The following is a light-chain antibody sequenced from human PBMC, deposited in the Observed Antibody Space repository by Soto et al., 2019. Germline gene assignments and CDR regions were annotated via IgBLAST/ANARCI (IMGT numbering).Light chain of an antibody. J-gene: IGKJ4*01. V-gene: IGKV4-1*01. CDR2: LAS. CDR1: LSLFFNARDY. Sequence: IMMTQSPEALTLSLGERATISCKSNLSLFFNARDYLAWYQQKSGRPPKLLLYLASKRESGIPDRFVGIGSGTSFTLTINPLQSEDVAVYYCQQYFTTPLTFGGGTRLEIK. CDR3: QQYFTTPLT.